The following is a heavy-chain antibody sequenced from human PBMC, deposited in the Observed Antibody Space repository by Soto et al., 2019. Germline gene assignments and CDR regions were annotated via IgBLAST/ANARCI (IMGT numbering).Heavy chain of an antibody. D-gene: IGHD1-1*01. CDR3: PRLVQADFDY. CDR2: IYYSGST. V-gene: IGHV4-39*01. CDR1: GGSISSSSYY. J-gene: IGHJ4*02. Sequence: ASQTLSLTCTVSGGSISSSSYYWGWIRQPPGKGLEWIGSIYYSGSTYYNPSLRSRVTISVDTSKNQFSLKLSSVTAADTAVYYCPRLVQADFDYWGQGSLVTVS.